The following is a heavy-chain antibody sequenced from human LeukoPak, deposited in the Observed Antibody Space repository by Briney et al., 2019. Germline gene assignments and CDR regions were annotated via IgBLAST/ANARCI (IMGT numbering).Heavy chain of an antibody. D-gene: IGHD3-10*01. CDR3: ARNLYGSGYKDAFDI. Sequence: GASVKVSCKASGYTFTSYGISWVRQATGQGLEWMGWISAYNGNTNYAQKLQGRVTMTTDTSTSTAYMELRSLRSDDTAVYYCARNLYGSGYKDAFDIWGQGTMVTVSS. J-gene: IGHJ3*02. CDR1: GYTFTSYG. CDR2: ISAYNGNT. V-gene: IGHV1-18*01.